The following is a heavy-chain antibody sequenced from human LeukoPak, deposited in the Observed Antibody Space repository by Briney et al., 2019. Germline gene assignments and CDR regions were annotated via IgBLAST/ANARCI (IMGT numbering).Heavy chain of an antibody. J-gene: IGHJ5*02. CDR3: ARHSSTNWFGP. CDR2: IYYSGST. V-gene: IGHV4-39*01. CDR1: GGSISGSSYY. Sequence: PSETLSLTCTVSGGSISGSSYYWGWLRQPPGKGLEWIGSIYYSGSTYYNPSLKSRVTISVDTSKNQFSLKLSSVTAADTAVYYCARHSSTNWFGPWGQGTLVTVSS.